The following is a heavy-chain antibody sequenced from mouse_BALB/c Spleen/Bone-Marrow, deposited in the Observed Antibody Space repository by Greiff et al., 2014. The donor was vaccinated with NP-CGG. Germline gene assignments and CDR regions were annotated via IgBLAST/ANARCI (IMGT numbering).Heavy chain of an antibody. CDR3: ARGLRGYAMDY. J-gene: IGHJ4*01. Sequence: EVQLVESGGGLVQPGGSLKLSCAASVFTFSSYTMSWVRQTPEKRLEWVAYISSGGGSTYYPDTVKGRFTISRDNAKNTLYLQMSSLKSEDTAMYYCARGLRGYAMDYWGQGTSVTVSS. D-gene: IGHD2-4*01. V-gene: IGHV5-12-2*01. CDR2: ISSGGGST. CDR1: VFTFSSYT.